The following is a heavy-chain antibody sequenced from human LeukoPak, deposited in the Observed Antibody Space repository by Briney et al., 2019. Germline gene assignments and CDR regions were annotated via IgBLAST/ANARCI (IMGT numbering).Heavy chain of an antibody. CDR1: GFTFSSYA. Sequence: QAGGSLRLSCAASGFTFSSYAMSWVRQAPGKGLEWVSAISGSGGSPYYADSVLGRFTISRDNSKNTLYLQMNNLRADDTAVYYCAKSPGPMPASTIYYFDHWGQGALVTVSA. CDR2: ISGSGGSP. CDR3: AKSPGPMPASTIYYFDH. J-gene: IGHJ4*02. V-gene: IGHV3-23*01. D-gene: IGHD5-24*01.